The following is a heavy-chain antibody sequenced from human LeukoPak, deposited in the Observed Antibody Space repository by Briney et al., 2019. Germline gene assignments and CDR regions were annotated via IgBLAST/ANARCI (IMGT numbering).Heavy chain of an antibody. CDR1: GGSIRSYY. J-gene: IGHJ2*01. D-gene: IGHD1-1*01. CDR3: ARVQQLNPWDWYFDL. V-gene: IGHV4-59*08. CDR2: IYYSGST. Sequence: PSETLSLTCSVSGGSIRSYYWSWIRQPPGKGLEWIGYIYYSGSTNYNPSLKSRVTISVDTSKNQFSLKLSSVTAADTAVYYCARVQQLNPWDWYFDLWGRGTLVTVSS.